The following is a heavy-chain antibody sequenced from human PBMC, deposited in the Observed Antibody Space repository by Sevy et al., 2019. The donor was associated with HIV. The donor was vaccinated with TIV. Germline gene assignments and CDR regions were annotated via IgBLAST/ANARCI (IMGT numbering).Heavy chain of an antibody. Sequence: SETLSLTCAVSGYSISNGFYWGWVRQSPGRGLEWIGSIYHNENTYYNPSLKSRVSISVDTSNHQFSLRLGSVTAADTAVYYCARHAAFYYGSGSYLYYFDYWGQGTLVTVSS. CDR3: ARHAAFYYGSGSYLYYFDY. CDR2: IYHNENT. CDR1: GYSISNGFY. V-gene: IGHV4-38-2*01. J-gene: IGHJ4*02. D-gene: IGHD3-10*01.